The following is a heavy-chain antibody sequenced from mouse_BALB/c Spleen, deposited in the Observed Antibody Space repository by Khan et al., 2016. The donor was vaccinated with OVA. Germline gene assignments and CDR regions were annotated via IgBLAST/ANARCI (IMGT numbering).Heavy chain of an antibody. J-gene: IGHJ3*01. CDR2: INYSGGT. V-gene: IGHV3-2*02. Sequence: EVKLLESGPGLVKPSQSLSLTCTVTGYSITSDYAWNWLRQFPGNKLEWMGYINYSGGTSYLPSLKSRISITRDTSKNQFFLQLNSVTTEDSATYYCARWFAYWGQGTLVTVS. CDR3: ARWFAY. CDR1: GYSITSDYA.